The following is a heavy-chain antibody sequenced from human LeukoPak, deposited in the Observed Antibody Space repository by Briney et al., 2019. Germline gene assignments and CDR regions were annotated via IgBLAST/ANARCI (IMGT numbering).Heavy chain of an antibody. V-gene: IGHV4-59*01. CDR3: ASSSGYYWDAFDI. J-gene: IGHJ3*02. CDR2: IYYSGST. D-gene: IGHD3-22*01. Sequence: PSETLSLTCTVSGGSISSYYLSWLRQPPGKGLEWIGYIYYSGSTNYNPSLKSRVTISVDTSKNQFSLKLSSVTAADTAVYYCASSSGYYWDAFDIWGQGTMVTVSS. CDR1: GGSISSYY.